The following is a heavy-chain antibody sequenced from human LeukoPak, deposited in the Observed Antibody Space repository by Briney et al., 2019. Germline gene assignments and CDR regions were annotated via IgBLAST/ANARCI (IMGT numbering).Heavy chain of an antibody. CDR1: GFTFSNYW. D-gene: IGHD3-10*01. J-gene: IGHJ4*02. CDR3: AKGTMVRGVSAFDY. V-gene: IGHV3-23*01. Sequence: GGSLRLSCAASGFTFSNYWMSWVRQAPGKGLEWVSAISGSGGSTYYADSVKGRFTISRDNSKNTLYLQMNSLRAEDTAVYYCAKGTMVRGVSAFDYWGQGTLVTVSS. CDR2: ISGSGGST.